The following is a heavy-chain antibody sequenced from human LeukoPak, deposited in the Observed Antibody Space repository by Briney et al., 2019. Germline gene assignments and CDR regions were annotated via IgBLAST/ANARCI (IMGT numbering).Heavy chain of an antibody. J-gene: IGHJ4*02. CDR1: GFTVSSSY. Sequence: PGGSLRLSCAASGFTVSSSYMSWVRQAPGKGLEWVSVIYSGGSTYYADSLKGRFTISRDISKNTLYLQMNSLRAEETAVYYCARECGSSWYGGCFGYWGQGTLVTVSS. CDR3: ARECGSSWYGGCFGY. V-gene: IGHV3-66*02. CDR2: IYSGGST. D-gene: IGHD6-19*01.